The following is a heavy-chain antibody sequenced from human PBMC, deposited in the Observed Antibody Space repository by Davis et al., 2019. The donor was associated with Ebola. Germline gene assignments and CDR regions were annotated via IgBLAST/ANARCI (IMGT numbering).Heavy chain of an antibody. CDR1: GYTFTSYA. J-gene: IGHJ4*02. CDR2: INAGNGNT. V-gene: IGHV1-3*01. Sequence: ASVKVSCKASGYTFTSYAMHWVRQAPGQRLEWMGWINAGNGNTKYSQKFQGRVPITRDTSASTAYMELSSLRSEDTSVYYCARDRGGDYSFDYWGQGTLVTVSS. D-gene: IGHD3-10*01. CDR3: ARDRGGDYSFDY.